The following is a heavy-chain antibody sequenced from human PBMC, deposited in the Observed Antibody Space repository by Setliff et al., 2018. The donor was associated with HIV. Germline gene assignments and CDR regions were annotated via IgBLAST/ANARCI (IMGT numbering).Heavy chain of an antibody. CDR3: ARQDIPTGYYLFDY. CDR1: GYKFTGHH. Sequence: VSCKASGYKFTGHHIQWMRQAPGQGLEWMGRINPNMGDTQYAQKFQGRIIMTRDTSINTVYMELSSLTSDDTTLYYCARQDIPTGYYLFDYWGQGTQVTVS. CDR2: INPNMGDT. J-gene: IGHJ4*02. D-gene: IGHD3-9*01. V-gene: IGHV1-2*06.